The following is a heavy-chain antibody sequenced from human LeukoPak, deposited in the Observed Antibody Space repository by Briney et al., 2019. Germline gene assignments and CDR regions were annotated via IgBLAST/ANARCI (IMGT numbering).Heavy chain of an antibody. CDR2: IGPYNGKT. CDR1: GYAFTSYG. Sequence: ASVKVSCKTSGYAFTSYGISWVRQAPGRGLEWMGWIGPYNGKTNYAQNFQGRVTMTTDTSTSAAYMELRTLRSGDAAVYYCARGANYYDTSGSFDYWGQGTLVTVSS. J-gene: IGHJ4*02. V-gene: IGHV1-18*01. D-gene: IGHD3-22*01. CDR3: ARGANYYDTSGSFDY.